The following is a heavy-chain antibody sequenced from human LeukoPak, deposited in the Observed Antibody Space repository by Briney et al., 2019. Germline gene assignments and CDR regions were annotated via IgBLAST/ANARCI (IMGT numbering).Heavy chain of an antibody. CDR2: IIPILGIA. D-gene: IGHD5-18*01. J-gene: IGHJ4*02. CDR3: ARDLKSGYSYGEPGFDY. Sequence: SVKVSCKASGGTFSSYAISWVRQAPGQGLEWMGRIIPILGIANYAQKFQGRVTITADKSTSTAYMELSSLRSEDTAVYYCARDLKSGYSYGEPGFDYWGQGTLVTVSS. V-gene: IGHV1-69*04. CDR1: GGTFSSYA.